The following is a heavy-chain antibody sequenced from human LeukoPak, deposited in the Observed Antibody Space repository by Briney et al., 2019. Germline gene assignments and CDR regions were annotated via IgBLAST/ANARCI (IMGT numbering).Heavy chain of an antibody. D-gene: IGHD3-10*01. CDR3: ARDSAIGGMDY. Sequence: GRSLRLSCAASGFTFSSYAMHWVRQAPGKGLEWVAVISYDESNKYYADSVKGRFTISRDNSKNTLYLQMNSLRAEDTAVYYCARDSAIGGMDYWGQGTLVTVSS. CDR2: ISYDESNK. CDR1: GFTFSSYA. J-gene: IGHJ4*02. V-gene: IGHV3-30*04.